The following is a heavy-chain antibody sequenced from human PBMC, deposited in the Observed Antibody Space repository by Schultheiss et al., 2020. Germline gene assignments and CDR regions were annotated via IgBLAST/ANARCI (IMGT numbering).Heavy chain of an antibody. CDR3: ARDLSHDYSNSGYYGMDV. V-gene: IGHV4-59*01. J-gene: IGHJ6*02. CDR2: IFYSGGT. D-gene: IGHD4-11*01. CDR1: GGSISSYY. Sequence: SETLSLTCTVSGGSISSYYWSWIRQPPGKGLEWIGYIFYSGGTYYNPSLKSRLTMSVDTSKNQFSLKLSSVTAADTAVYYCARDLSHDYSNSGYYGMDVWGQGTTVTVSS.